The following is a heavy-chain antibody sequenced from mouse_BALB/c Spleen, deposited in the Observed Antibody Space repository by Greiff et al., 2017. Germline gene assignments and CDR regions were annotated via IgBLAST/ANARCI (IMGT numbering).Heavy chain of an antibody. CDR2: IWAGGST. D-gene: IGHD1-1*01. CDR3: ASHYYGSSYGAMDY. Sequence: ESGPGLVAPSQSLSITCTVSGFSLTSYGVHWVRQPPGKGLEWLGVIWAGGSTNYNSALMSRLSISKDNSKSQVFFKMNSLQANDTAIYYCASHYYGSSYGAMDYWGQGTSVTVSS. CDR1: GFSLTSYG. V-gene: IGHV2-9*02. J-gene: IGHJ4*01.